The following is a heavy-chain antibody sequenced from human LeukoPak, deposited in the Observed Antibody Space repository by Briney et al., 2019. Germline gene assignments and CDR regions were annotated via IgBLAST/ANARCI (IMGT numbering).Heavy chain of an antibody. CDR2: ISGSGGST. Sequence: GGSLRLSCAASGFTFSSYAMSWVRQAPGKGLEWVSAISGSGGSTYYADSVKGRFTISRDNSENTLYLQMNSLRAEDTAVYYCAKIPVATMWTYFDYWGQGTLVTVSS. V-gene: IGHV3-23*01. D-gene: IGHD5-12*01. J-gene: IGHJ4*02. CDR3: AKIPVATMWTYFDY. CDR1: GFTFSSYA.